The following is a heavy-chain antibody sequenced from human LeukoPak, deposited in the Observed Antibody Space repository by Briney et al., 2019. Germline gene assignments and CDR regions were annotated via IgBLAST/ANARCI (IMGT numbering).Heavy chain of an antibody. CDR1: GYSFTSYW. CDR2: IYPADSDT. D-gene: IGHD3-10*01. V-gene: IGHV5-51*01. CDR3: AKRGGSRSFYSLDH. J-gene: IGHJ4*02. Sequence: GESLKISCKGSGYSFTSYWIGWVRQKPGKGLERMGIIYPADSDTRYSPSFQGQVTISADKSTTTAYLQWSSLKASDTAIYYCAKRGGSRSFYSLDHWGQGTPVTVSS.